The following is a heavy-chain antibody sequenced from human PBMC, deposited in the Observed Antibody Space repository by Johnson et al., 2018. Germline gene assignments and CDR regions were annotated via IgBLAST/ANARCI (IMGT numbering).Heavy chain of an antibody. CDR2: ISSSGSTI. V-gene: IGHV3-11*04. Sequence: VQLVESGGGLVKPGGSLRLSCAASGFTFSDYYMSWIRQAPGKGLEWVSYISSSGSTIYYADPVKGRFTISRDNAKNSLYLQMNSLRAEDTAVYYCAIDQTTVTIHYYYYYMDGWGKGTTVTVSS. CDR1: GFTFSDYY. D-gene: IGHD4-17*01. J-gene: IGHJ6*03. CDR3: AIDQTTVTIHYYYYYMDG.